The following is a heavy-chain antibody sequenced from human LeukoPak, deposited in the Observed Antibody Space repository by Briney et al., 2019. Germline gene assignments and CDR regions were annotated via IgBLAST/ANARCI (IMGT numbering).Heavy chain of an antibody. J-gene: IGHJ6*03. Sequence: PSETLSLTCTVSGGSMSSQYWSWIRQSPGKGLEWIGYISHSRYTSYSPSLKSRVTISIDTSNNQFSLNLNSVTTADSAIYYCARDGYTNWYYYMDVWGMGTTVTVSS. V-gene: IGHV4-59*11. CDR1: GGSMSSQY. CDR2: ISHSRYT. D-gene: IGHD5-24*01. CDR3: ARDGYTNWYYYMDV.